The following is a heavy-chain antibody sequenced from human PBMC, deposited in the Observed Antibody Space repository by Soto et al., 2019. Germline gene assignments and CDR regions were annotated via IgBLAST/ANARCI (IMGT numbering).Heavy chain of an antibody. J-gene: IGHJ2*01. CDR1: GFTFSNYN. V-gene: IGHV3-21*01. D-gene: IGHD4-17*01. Sequence: EVQLVESGGGLVKPGGSLRLSCAVSGFTFSNYNMNWVRQAPGKGLEWVSSIGRSGGYIYYADSVKGRFTISRDNGKNALFLQMNSLRAEDTAVYYCARGDHGGTSHWYLGLWGRGTLVTVSS. CDR3: ARGDHGGTSHWYLGL. CDR2: IGRSGGYI.